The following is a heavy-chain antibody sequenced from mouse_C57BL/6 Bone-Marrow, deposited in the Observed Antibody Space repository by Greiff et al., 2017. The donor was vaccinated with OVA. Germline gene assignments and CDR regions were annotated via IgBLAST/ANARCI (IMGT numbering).Heavy chain of an antibody. J-gene: IGHJ2*01. CDR3: ARPGDGGVFDY. V-gene: IGHV5-12*01. CDR2: ISNGGGST. Sequence: DVMLVESGGGLVQPGGSLKLSCAASGFTFSDYYMYWVRQTPEKRLEWVAYISNGGGSTYYPDTVKGRFTISRDNAKNTLYLQMSRLKSEDTAMYYCARPGDGGVFDYWGQGTTLTVSS. CDR1: GFTFSDYY.